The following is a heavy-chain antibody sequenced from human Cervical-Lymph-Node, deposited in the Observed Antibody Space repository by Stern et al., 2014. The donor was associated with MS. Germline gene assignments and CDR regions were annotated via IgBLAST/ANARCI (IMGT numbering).Heavy chain of an antibody. J-gene: IGHJ6*02. CDR2: IRSSSSSI. Sequence: EMQLVESGGGLVQPGGSLRLSCTASGFSFNTYSINWVRQAPGKGLEWVSYIRSSSSSIYYADSVKGRFTISRDNVKNSLYLQMNSLRAEDTAVYYCARGSWLGTGDDYYYYFGMDVWGQGTTVTVSS. V-gene: IGHV3-48*01. CDR3: ARGSWLGTGDDYYYYFGMDV. CDR1: GFSFNTYS. D-gene: IGHD3-22*01.